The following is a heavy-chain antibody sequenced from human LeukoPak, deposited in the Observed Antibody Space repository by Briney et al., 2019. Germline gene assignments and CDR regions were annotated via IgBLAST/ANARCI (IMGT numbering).Heavy chain of an antibody. CDR2: ISAYNGNT. CDR1: GYTFTSYG. V-gene: IGHV1-18*01. D-gene: IGHD1-26*01. J-gene: IGHJ4*02. Sequence: GASVKVSCKASGYTFTSYGISWVRQAPGQGLEWMGWISAYNGNTNYAQKLQGRVTMSTDTSTSTAYMELKSRRSDDTAVYYCARDSARPVGATGPAFDYWGQGTLVTVSS. CDR3: ARDSARPVGATGPAFDY.